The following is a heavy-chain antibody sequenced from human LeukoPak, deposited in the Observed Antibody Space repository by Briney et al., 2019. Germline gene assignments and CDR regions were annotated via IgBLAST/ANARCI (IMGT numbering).Heavy chain of an antibody. V-gene: IGHV3-21*01. Sequence: KPGGSLRLSCAASGFPFSTSTMSWVRQAPGKGLEWVSSLSGSSSYIYYADSVKGRFTISRDNAKKSLYLQMDSLRAEDTAIYFCATEWALAQNWGQGTLVTVSS. CDR2: LSGSSSYI. CDR3: ATEWALAQN. CDR1: GFPFSTST. J-gene: IGHJ4*02. D-gene: IGHD1-26*01.